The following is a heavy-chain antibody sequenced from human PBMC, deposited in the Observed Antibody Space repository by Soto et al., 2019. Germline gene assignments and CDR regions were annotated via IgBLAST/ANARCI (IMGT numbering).Heavy chain of an antibody. CDR1: GGSISSYY. J-gene: IGHJ4*02. D-gene: IGHD3-16*01. CDR3: ARRYGGNFDY. Sequence: SETLSLTCIVSGGSISSYYWSWIRQPPGKGLEWIGYIYYSGSTNYNPSLKSRVTISVDTSKNQFSLKLSSVTAADTAVYYCARRYGGNFDYWGQGTLVTVSS. CDR2: IYYSGST. V-gene: IGHV4-59*01.